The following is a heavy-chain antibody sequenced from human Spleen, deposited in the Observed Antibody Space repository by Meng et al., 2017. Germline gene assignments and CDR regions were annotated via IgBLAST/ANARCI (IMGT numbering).Heavy chain of an antibody. CDR2: IYYSGST. J-gene: IGHJ3*02. D-gene: IGHD6-19*01. CDR1: GGSISSSSYY. Sequence: SETLSLTCTVSGGSISSSSYYWGWIRQPPGKGLEWIGSIYYSGSTYYNPSLKSRVTISVDTSKNQFSLKLSSVTAADTAVYYCASVYSSGWPPNDAFDIWGQGKMVTVSS. V-gene: IGHV4-39*07. CDR3: ASVYSSGWPPNDAFDI.